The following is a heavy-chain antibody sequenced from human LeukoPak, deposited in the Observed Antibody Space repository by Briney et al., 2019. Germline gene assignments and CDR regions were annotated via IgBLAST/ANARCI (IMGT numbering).Heavy chain of an antibody. CDR3: ARHFRSAASQRAFDS. Sequence: SETLSLTCTVSGGSISSYYWSWIRQPPGKGLEWIAYIYSSGSTDSNSSLECRFTISVDTSKNQCSLKLSSVTAGDTAVYYCARHFRSAASQRAFDSWGQGTLVTVSS. V-gene: IGHV4-4*09. D-gene: IGHD6-6*01. CDR1: GGSISSYY. CDR2: IYSSGST. J-gene: IGHJ4*02.